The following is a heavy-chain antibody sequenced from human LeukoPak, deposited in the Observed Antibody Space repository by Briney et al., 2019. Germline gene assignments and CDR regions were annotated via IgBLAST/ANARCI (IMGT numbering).Heavy chain of an antibody. CDR3: AKAQYYDILTGYSSFDY. Sequence: GGSLRLSCAASGFTFSSYAMSWVRQAPGKGLEWVSAISGSGGSTYYADSVKGRFTISRDNSKNTLYLQMNSLRAEDTAVYYCAKAQYYDILTGYSSFDYWGQGTLVTVSS. V-gene: IGHV3-23*01. CDR1: GFTFSSYA. D-gene: IGHD3-9*01. J-gene: IGHJ4*02. CDR2: ISGSGGST.